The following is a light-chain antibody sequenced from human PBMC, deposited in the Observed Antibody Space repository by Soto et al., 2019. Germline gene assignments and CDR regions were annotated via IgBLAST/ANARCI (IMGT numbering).Light chain of an antibody. J-gene: IGKJ4*01. V-gene: IGKV3-11*01. CDR2: DAS. Sequence: EIVLTQSPATLSLSPGERATLSCRASQSVRSYLAWYQQKPGQAPRLLIYDASNRATDIPARFSGSGSGTDFALTISSLDPEDSAVYYCHQRSKWRLTFGGGTKVEIK. CDR3: HQRSKWRLT. CDR1: QSVRSY.